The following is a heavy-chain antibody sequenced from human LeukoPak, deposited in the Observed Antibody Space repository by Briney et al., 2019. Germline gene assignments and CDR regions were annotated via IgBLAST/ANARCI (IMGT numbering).Heavy chain of an antibody. J-gene: IGHJ6*02. D-gene: IGHD3-10*01. CDR1: GFTVSSNY. Sequence: PGGSLRLSCAASGFTVSSNYMSWVRQAPGKGLEWVSAIYSGGSTYYADSVKGRFTISRDNSKNTLYLQMNSLRAEDTAVYYCARERVSGLWFGEFPEPDHYYGMDVWGQGTTVTVSS. CDR2: IYSGGST. CDR3: ARERVSGLWFGEFPEPDHYYGMDV. V-gene: IGHV3-66*01.